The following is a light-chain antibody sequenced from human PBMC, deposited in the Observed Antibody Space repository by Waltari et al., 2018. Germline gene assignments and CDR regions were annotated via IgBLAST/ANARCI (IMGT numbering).Light chain of an antibody. CDR3: QQYNSWPPWT. V-gene: IGKV3-15*01. J-gene: IGKJ1*01. CDR2: GAS. Sequence: EIVMTQSPATLSVSPGERAPLSCRASQSVSSNLAWYQQKPGQAPRLLIYGASTRATGIPARFSGSGSGTEFTLTISSLQSEDFAVYYCQQYNSWPPWTFGQGTKVEIK. CDR1: QSVSSN.